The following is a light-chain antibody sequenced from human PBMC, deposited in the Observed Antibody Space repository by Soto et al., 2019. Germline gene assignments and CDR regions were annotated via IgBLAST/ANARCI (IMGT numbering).Light chain of an antibody. CDR3: CSYAGSYTL. Sequence: QSVLTQPRSVSGSPGQSVTISCTGTSSDVGGYNYVSWYQQHPGKAPKLMIYDVSKRPSGVPDRFSGSKSGNTASLTISGLQAEEEADYYCCSYAGSYTLFGGGTKLTVL. CDR2: DVS. J-gene: IGLJ2*01. V-gene: IGLV2-11*01. CDR1: SSDVGGYNY.